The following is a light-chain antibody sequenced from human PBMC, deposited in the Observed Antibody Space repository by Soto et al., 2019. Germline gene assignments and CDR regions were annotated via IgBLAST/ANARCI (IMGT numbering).Light chain of an antibody. Sequence: PGETATLSCRASQSVRSHLAWYQQRPGQPPRLLIYDASYRATGVPLRFSGSGSGTEFTLTISSLESGDSAIYYCQQRSDWPPITFGQGTRLEIK. CDR1: QSVRSH. V-gene: IGKV3-11*01. J-gene: IGKJ5*01. CDR3: QQRSDWPPIT. CDR2: DAS.